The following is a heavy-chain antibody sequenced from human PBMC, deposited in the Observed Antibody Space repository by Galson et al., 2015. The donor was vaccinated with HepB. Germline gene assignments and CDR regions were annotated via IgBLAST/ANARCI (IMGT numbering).Heavy chain of an antibody. CDR1: GFTYSTYS. J-gene: IGHJ6*03. Sequence: SLRLSCAASGFTYSTYSMNWVRQAPGKGLEWVSYISRSSSAIYYADSVKGRFTISRDNAKNSLYLQMISLRVEDTAVYYCARSRFDFWSGYDYYMDVWGKGTTVTVSS. CDR2: ISRSSSAI. CDR3: ARSRFDFWSGYDYYMDV. D-gene: IGHD3-3*01. V-gene: IGHV3-48*01.